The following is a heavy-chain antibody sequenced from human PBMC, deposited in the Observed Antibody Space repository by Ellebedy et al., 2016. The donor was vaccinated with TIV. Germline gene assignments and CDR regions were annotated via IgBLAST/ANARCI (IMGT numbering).Heavy chain of an antibody. V-gene: IGHV3-30-3*01. J-gene: IGHJ5*02. CDR1: GFTFINYA. Sequence: GGSLRLSXAASGFTFINYAMHWVRQAPGKGLEWVAVLSYDGSNKYYTHSVKGRFTISRDNSKNTLYLQMNSLRAEDTAVYYCAKDRRTGIYEGMNHWGQGTLVTVSS. CDR3: AKDRRTGIYEGMNH. D-gene: IGHD2-21*01. CDR2: LSYDGSNK.